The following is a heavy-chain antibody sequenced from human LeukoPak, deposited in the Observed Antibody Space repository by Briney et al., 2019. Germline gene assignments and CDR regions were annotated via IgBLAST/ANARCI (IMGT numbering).Heavy chain of an antibody. D-gene: IGHD1-26*01. CDR1: GYTFTNYD. V-gene: IGHV1-8*01. CDR2: MNPNSGDT. CDR3: ARTGMGGNVWIDS. J-gene: IGHJ5*01. Sequence: ASVKVSCKASGYTFTNYDINWVRQATGQGLEWMGWMNPNSGDTGYAEKFQGRVTMTRDISTNTAYMELTSLTSDDTAIFYCARTGMGGNVWIDSWGQGTLVTVSS.